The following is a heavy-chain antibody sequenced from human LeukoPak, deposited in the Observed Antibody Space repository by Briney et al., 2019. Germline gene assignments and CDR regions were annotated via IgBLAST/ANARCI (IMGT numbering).Heavy chain of an antibody. V-gene: IGHV3-30-3*01. CDR3: ARDGAAAALLY. D-gene: IGHD6-13*01. J-gene: IGHJ4*02. Sequence: PGGSLRLSCAASGFTFSSYAMHWVRQAPGKGLEWVAVISYDGSNKYYADSVKGRFTISRDNSKNTLCLQMNSLRAEDTAVYYCARDGAAAALLYWGQGTLVTVSS. CDR1: GFTFSSYA. CDR2: ISYDGSNK.